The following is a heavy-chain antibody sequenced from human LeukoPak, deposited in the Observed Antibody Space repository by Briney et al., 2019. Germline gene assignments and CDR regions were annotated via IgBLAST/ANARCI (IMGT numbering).Heavy chain of an antibody. Sequence: SVKVSCKASGFTFTSSAVQWVRQARGQRLEWIGWIVVGSGNTNYAQKFQERVTITRDMSTSTAYMELSSLRSEDTAVYYCAAEYRTRGWDFWSGYYNFDYWGQGTLVTVSS. CDR3: AAEYRTRGWDFWSGYYNFDY. D-gene: IGHD3-3*01. V-gene: IGHV1-58*01. CDR1: GFTFTSSA. J-gene: IGHJ4*02. CDR2: IVVGSGNT.